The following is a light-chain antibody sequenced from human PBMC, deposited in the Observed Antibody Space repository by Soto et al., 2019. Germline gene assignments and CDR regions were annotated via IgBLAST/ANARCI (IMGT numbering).Light chain of an antibody. CDR1: QSISSHY. CDR2: GTS. Sequence: EVVLTQSPGTLSLSPGERATLSFRASQSISSHYLGWYQQIPGQTPRLLIYGTSKRATGIADRFSGSGSGTDFTRTISGLEPEDSAVYYCQQYGNSGTFGQGTKLEIK. V-gene: IGKV3-20*01. CDR3: QQYGNSGT. J-gene: IGKJ2*01.